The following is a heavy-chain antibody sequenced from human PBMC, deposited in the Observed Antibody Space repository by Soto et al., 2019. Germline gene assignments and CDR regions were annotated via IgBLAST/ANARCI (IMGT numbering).Heavy chain of an antibody. J-gene: IGHJ4*02. Sequence: EVQLVESGGGLVKPGGSLRLSCAASGFTFRSYTMNWVRQAPGKGLEGVSSISRSSSYIYFADSVKRRFTISRDNAKNSLYLQMNSLRAEDTAVYYCGAATGAYWGQGTLVTVSS. D-gene: IGHD2-15*01. CDR3: GAATGAY. CDR2: ISRSSSYI. V-gene: IGHV3-21*01. CDR1: GFTFRSYT.